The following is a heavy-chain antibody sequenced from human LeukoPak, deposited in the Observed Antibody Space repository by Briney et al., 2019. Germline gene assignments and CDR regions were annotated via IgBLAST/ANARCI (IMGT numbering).Heavy chain of an antibody. CDR2: INAGNGNT. J-gene: IGHJ5*02. V-gene: IGHV1-3*01. D-gene: IGHD2-15*01. CDR1: GYTFTSYA. Sequence: GASVKVSCKASGYTFTSYAMHWVRQAPGQRLEWMGWINAGNGNTKYSQKFQGRVTITRDTSASTAYMELSSLRSEDTAVYYCARDRVVVVAAEGSWFDPWGQGTLVTVSS. CDR3: ARDRVVVVAAEGSWFDP.